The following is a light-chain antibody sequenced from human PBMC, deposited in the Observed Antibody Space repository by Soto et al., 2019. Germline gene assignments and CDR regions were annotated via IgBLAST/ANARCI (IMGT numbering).Light chain of an antibody. CDR2: DVN. J-gene: IGLJ2*01. CDR3: CSFGGRGNLV. CDR1: SSDVGGYNT. Sequence: QSALTQPRSVSGSPGQSVTISCTGTSSDVGGYNTVSWYQQYPGKAPKFMIYDVNKRPSGVPDRFSGSKSGNTASLTISGPQAEAEAYYYCCSFGGRGNLVFGGGTKVTVL. V-gene: IGLV2-11*01.